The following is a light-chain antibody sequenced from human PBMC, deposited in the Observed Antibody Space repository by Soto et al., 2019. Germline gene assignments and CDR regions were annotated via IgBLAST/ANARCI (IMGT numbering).Light chain of an antibody. CDR2: EVS. V-gene: IGLV2-14*01. CDR1: SSDVGGYNY. Sequence: QSVLTQPASVSGSPGQSITISCTGTSSDVGGYNYVSWYQQHPGKAPKLMIYEVSNRPSGISNRFSGFKSVNTAFLTISGLQAEDEADYYCSSYTSSSTWVFGEGTKVTVL. J-gene: IGLJ3*02. CDR3: SSYTSSSTWV.